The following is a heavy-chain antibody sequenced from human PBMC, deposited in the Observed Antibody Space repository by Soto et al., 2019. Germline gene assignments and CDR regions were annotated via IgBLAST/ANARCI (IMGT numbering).Heavy chain of an antibody. D-gene: IGHD1-26*01. Sequence: EVQVVESGGGLVQPGGSLRLSCSFTFSMYSMSWFRQAPGNGLEWVASISSGGSYIKYADSVKGRFTISRDNAKNSVSLQMNSLRVDDTAVYFCTRDQGGSYDSWFDPWGQGTLVTVSS. CDR1: FTFSMYS. CDR2: ISSGGSYI. CDR3: TRDQGGSYDSWFDP. J-gene: IGHJ5*02. V-gene: IGHV3-21*01.